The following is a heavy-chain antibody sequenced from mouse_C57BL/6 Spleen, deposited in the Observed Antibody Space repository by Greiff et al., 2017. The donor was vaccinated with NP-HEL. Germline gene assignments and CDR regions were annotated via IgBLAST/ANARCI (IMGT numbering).Heavy chain of an antibody. CDR3: ASLSSFGNFDY. J-gene: IGHJ2*01. CDR1: GYAFSSSW. D-gene: IGHD3-1*01. Sequence: VQLQESGPELVKPGASVKISCKASGYAFSSSWMNWVKQRPGKGLEWIGRIYPGDGDTNYNGKFKGKATLTADKSSSTAYMQLSSLTSEDSAVYCGASLSSFGNFDYWGKGTTLTVSS. V-gene: IGHV1-82*01. CDR2: IYPGDGDT.